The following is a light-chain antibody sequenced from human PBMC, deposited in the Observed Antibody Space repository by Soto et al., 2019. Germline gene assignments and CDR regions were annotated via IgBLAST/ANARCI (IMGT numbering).Light chain of an antibody. J-gene: IGKJ1*01. CDR1: QSVSNF. CDR2: DAS. CDR3: QQYIYWPWT. Sequence: EIVLTQSPGTLSLSPGERATLSCKASQSVSNFLAWYQQKPGQAPRLLIYDASNRATGIPARFSGSGSGTEFTLTISSLQSEDFAVYYCQQYIYWPWTFGQGTKVDIK. V-gene: IGKV3D-15*01.